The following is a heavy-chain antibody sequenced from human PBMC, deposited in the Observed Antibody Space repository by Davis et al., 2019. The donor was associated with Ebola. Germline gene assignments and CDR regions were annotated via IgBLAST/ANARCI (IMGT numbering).Heavy chain of an antibody. J-gene: IGHJ6*02. Sequence: ASVKVSCKASGYTFTSYAMHWVRQAPGQRLEWMGWINAGNGNTKYSQKFQGRVTITRDTSASTAYMELSSLRSEDTAVYYCASRPFDFWSGYYPVGMDVWGQGTTVTVSS. CDR2: INAGNGNT. CDR1: GYTFTSYA. V-gene: IGHV1-3*01. D-gene: IGHD3-3*01. CDR3: ASRPFDFWSGYYPVGMDV.